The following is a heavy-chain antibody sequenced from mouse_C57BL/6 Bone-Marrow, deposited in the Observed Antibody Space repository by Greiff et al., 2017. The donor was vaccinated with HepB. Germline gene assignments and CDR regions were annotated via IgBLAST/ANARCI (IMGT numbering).Heavy chain of an antibody. J-gene: IGHJ3*01. Sequence: EVNVVESGGGLVQPGGSMKLSCVASGFTFSNYWMNWVRQSPEKGLEWVAQIRLKSDNYATHYAESVKGRFTISRDDSKSSVYLQMNNLRAEDTGIYYCTGELYSKFAYWGQGTLVTVSA. CDR1: GFTFSNYW. CDR3: TGELYSKFAY. D-gene: IGHD2-5*01. V-gene: IGHV6-3*01. CDR2: IRLKSDNYAT.